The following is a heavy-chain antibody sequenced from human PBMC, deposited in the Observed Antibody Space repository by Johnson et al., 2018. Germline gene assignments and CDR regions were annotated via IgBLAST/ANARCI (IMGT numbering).Heavy chain of an antibody. J-gene: IGHJ3*02. CDR1: GGSISSYY. Sequence: QLQESGPGLVKPSETLSLTCTVSGGSISSYYWSWIRQPPGKGLEWIGYIYYSGSTNYNPSLKSRVTISVATSKNQFSLKLSSVTAADTAVDYCARDKGGSGYQAECSAVYIWGQGTMVTVAS. CDR3: ARDKGGSGYQAECSAVYI. D-gene: IGHD2-15*01. CDR2: IYYSGST. V-gene: IGHV4-59*12.